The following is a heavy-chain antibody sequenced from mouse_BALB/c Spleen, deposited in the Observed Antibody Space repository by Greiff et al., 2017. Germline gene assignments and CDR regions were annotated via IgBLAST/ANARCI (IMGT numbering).Heavy chain of an antibody. D-gene: IGHD1-1*01. Sequence: QVQLQQSGPELVKPGASVKMSCKASGYTFTSYYIHWVKQRPGQGLEWIGWIYPGDGSTKYNEKFKGKTTLTADKSSSTAYMLLSSLTSEDSAIYFCAREYYGSRAWFAYWGQGTLVTVSA. CDR2: IYPGDGST. CDR3: AREYYGSRAWFAY. CDR1: GYTFTSYY. V-gene: IGHV1S56*01. J-gene: IGHJ3*01.